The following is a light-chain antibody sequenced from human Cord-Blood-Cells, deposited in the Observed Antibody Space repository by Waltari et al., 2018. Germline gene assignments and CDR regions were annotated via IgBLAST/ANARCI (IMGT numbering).Light chain of an antibody. CDR1: QSISSY. CDR2: APS. V-gene: IGKV1-39*01. Sequence: DIQMTQSPSSLYASVGVRVTITCRASQSISSYLNWYQQKPGIAPKLLIYAPSSLQSVVPSRFSGSGSGTDFTLTISSLQPEDFATYYCQQSYSTPYTFGQGTKLEIK. J-gene: IGKJ2*01. CDR3: QQSYSTPYT.